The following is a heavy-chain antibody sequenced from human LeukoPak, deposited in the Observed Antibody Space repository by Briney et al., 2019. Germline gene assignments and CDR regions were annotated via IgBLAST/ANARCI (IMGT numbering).Heavy chain of an antibody. CDR3: ARDPCSGSYFGIRAFDI. V-gene: IGHV4-4*07. CDR1: GGSISSYY. J-gene: IGHJ3*02. D-gene: IGHD1-26*01. CDR2: IYTSGST. Sequence: SETLSLTCTVSGGSISSYYWSWIRQPAGKGLEWIGRIYTSGSTNYNPSLKSRVTMSVDTSKNQFSLKLSSVTAADTAVYYCARDPCSGSYFGIRAFDIWGQGTMVTVSS.